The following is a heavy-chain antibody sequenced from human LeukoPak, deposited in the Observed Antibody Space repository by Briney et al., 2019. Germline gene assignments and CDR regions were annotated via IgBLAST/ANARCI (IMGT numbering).Heavy chain of an antibody. CDR3: AKDHLAVAGSYFDY. CDR2: ISGSGGST. CDR1: GFTFSSYA. V-gene: IGHV3-23*01. J-gene: IGHJ4*02. D-gene: IGHD6-19*01. Sequence: GGSLRLSCAASGFTFSSYAMSWVRQAPGKGLEWVSAISGSGGSTYYADSVKGRFTISRDNSKNTLYLQMSSLRAEDTAVYYSAKDHLAVAGSYFDYWGQGTLVTVSS.